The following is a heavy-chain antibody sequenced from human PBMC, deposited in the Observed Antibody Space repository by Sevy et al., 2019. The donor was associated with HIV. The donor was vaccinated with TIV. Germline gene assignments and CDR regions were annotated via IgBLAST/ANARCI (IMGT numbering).Heavy chain of an antibody. D-gene: IGHD3-22*01. CDR3: ASDVYYSDGSGYDFEH. Sequence: GGSLRLSCAASGFTFSVYSMNWVRQAPGKGLEWLSYIGSSGSTIAYADPEKGRFTSSSDNACKSLFLQMNSLRPEDTAVSYCASDVYYSDGSGYDFEHWGQGTLVTVSS. CDR1: GFTFSVYS. J-gene: IGHJ4*02. CDR2: IGSSGSTI. V-gene: IGHV3-48*04.